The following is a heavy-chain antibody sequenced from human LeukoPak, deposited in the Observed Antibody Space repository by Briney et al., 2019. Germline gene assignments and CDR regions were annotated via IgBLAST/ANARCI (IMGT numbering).Heavy chain of an antibody. CDR2: IIYDGAAT. CDR1: GFTFRNFW. Sequence: PGGSLRLSCAASGFTFRNFWMHWVRHVPGEGLVWVSRIIYDGAATNYADSVRGRFTISRDNANNMLYLQMNSLRVEDTGIYYCTREKVLRDDYYYYMDVWGKGTTVTVSS. CDR3: TREKVLRDDYYYYMDV. V-gene: IGHV3-74*01. D-gene: IGHD3-10*01. J-gene: IGHJ6*03.